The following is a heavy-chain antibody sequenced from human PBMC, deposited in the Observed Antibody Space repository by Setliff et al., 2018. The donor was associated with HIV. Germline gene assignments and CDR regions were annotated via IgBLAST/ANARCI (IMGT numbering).Heavy chain of an antibody. D-gene: IGHD3-3*01. CDR3: AALTGVKSFDFLEYLLYDY. J-gene: IGHJ4*02. CDR2: INPKGGGT. Sequence: GASVKVSCKASGYTFTAYYIHWVRQAPGQGLEWMGWINPKGGGTHYAQKFQGRVTMSSDTSISTAYMELGRLRSDDTAVYYCAALTGVKSFDFLEYLLYDYWGQGTQVTVSS. CDR1: GYTFTAYY. V-gene: IGHV1-2*02.